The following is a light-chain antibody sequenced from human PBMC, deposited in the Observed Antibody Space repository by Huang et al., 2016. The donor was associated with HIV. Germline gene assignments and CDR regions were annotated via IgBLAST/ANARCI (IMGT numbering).Light chain of an antibody. J-gene: IGKJ4*01. Sequence: EIVLTQSPATLSLSPGERATLSCRASQTVSRHLAWYQQKPGQAPRLLMYDASNRATGIPARFSGSGSGTDFTLTISSVEHEDFAVYYCQQRDSWPLTFGGGTKVEIK. CDR1: QTVSRH. CDR3: QQRDSWPLT. CDR2: DAS. V-gene: IGKV3-11*01.